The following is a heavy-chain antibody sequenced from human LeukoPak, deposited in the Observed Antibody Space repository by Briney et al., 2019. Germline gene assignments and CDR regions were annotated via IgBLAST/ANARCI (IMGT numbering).Heavy chain of an antibody. D-gene: IGHD6-13*01. V-gene: IGHV3-53*01. CDR2: LYSGGST. Sequence: PGGSLRLSCAASGFTVSSNYMSWVRQAPGKGLEWVSLLYSGGSTYYADSVKGRFTISRDNSKNTLYLQMNSLRAEDTAVYYCAGAYSRSWLDYWGQGTLVTVSS. J-gene: IGHJ4*02. CDR3: AGAYSRSWLDY. CDR1: GFTVSSNY.